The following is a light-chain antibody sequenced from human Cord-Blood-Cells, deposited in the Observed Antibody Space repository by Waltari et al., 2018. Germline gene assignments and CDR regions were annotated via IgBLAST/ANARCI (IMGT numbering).Light chain of an antibody. J-gene: IGLJ2*01. CDR2: EVS. V-gene: IGLV2-18*02. CDR3: SSYTSSSTVV. Sequence: ALTQPPSVSGSPGQSVTISCTGTSSDVGSYNRVSWYQQPPGTAPKLMIYEVSNRPSGVPDRFSGSKSGNTASLTISGLQAEDEADYYCSSYTSSSTVVFGGGTKLTVL. CDR1: SSDVGSYNR.